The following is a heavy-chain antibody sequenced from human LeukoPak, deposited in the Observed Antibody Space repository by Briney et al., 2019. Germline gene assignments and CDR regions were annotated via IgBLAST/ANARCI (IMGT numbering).Heavy chain of an antibody. Sequence: SETLSLTCSVSGDSISSFSWTWIRQPPGKGLEWIGYVSYSGTITYNPSLKGRVTISVDTSKNWFSLKLSSVTAADTAVYYCARGRKYYDTLTGYHPTAFDYWGQGILITVSS. D-gene: IGHD3-9*01. CDR1: GDSISSFS. V-gene: IGHV4-59*01. J-gene: IGHJ4*02. CDR2: VSYSGTI. CDR3: ARGRKYYDTLTGYHPTAFDY.